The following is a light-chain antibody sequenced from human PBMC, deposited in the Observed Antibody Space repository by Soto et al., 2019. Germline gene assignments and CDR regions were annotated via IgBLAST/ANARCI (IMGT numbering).Light chain of an antibody. J-gene: IGLJ3*02. CDR1: TGAVTNIHY. V-gene: IGLV7-46*01. CDR3: LLTYSDARV. CDR2: DTS. Sequence: QTVVTQEASLTVSPGGTVTLTCGSSTGAVTNIHYPYWFQQKPGQAPRTLIYDTSNKHSWTPARLSGSLLGGKAALTLSGAQPEDEADYYCLLTYSDARVFGGGTKLTVL.